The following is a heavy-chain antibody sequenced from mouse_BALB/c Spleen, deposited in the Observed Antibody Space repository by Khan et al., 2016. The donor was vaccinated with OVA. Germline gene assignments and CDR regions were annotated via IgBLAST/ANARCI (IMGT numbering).Heavy chain of an antibody. CDR2: IYPGNSDT. Sequence: VQLQQSGTVLARPGTSVKMSCKASGYTFTSYWMHWVKQRPGQGLEWIGAIYPGNSDTSYNQKFKGKAKLTAVTSTSTAYMELSSLTNEESAVYYCTRFGYLFAYWGQGTLVTVSA. CDR3: TRFGYLFAY. V-gene: IGHV1-5*01. D-gene: IGHD2-2*01. J-gene: IGHJ3*01. CDR1: GYTFTSYW.